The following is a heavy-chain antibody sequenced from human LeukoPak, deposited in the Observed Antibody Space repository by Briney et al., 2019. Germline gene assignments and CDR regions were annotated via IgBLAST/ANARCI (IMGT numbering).Heavy chain of an antibody. CDR1: GFTFSSYE. Sequence: PGGPLRLSCAASGFTFSSYEMNWVRQAPGKGLEWVSYISSSGSTIYYADSVKGRFTISRDNAKNSLYLQMNSLRAEDTAVYYCARRDGFRYSSSWSLYYYYYMDVWGKGTTVTVSS. V-gene: IGHV3-48*03. CDR3: ARRDGFRYSSSWSLYYYYYMDV. J-gene: IGHJ6*03. D-gene: IGHD6-13*01. CDR2: ISSSGSTI.